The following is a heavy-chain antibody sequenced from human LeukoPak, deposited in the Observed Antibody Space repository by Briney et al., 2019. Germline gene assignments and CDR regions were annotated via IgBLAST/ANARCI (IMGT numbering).Heavy chain of an antibody. V-gene: IGHV1-8*02. CDR2: MNPNSGNT. J-gene: IGHJ5*02. CDR1: GYTFTSYY. Sequence: ASVKVSCKASGYTFTSYYMHWVRQAPGQGLEWMGWMNPNSGNTGCAQKFQGRVTMTRNTSISTAYMELSSLRSEDTAVYYCAGGKRSVGATRWFDPWGQGTLVTVSS. D-gene: IGHD1-26*01. CDR3: AGGKRSVGATRWFDP.